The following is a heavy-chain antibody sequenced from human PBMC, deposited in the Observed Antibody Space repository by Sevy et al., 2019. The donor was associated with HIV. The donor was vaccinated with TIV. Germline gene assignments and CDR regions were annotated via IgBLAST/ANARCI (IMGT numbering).Heavy chain of an antibody. CDR1: GGSICTYY. CDR3: ARETDYYYYMDV. J-gene: IGHJ6*03. Sequence: SETLSLTCTVSGGSICTYYWSWIRQPPGKGLEWIGYVYYTGSANYNPSLKSRVTISVDTSKNQFSLKLSSVTAADTAVYYCARETDYYYYMDVWGRGTTVTVSS. V-gene: IGHV4-59*01. D-gene: IGHD2-21*02. CDR2: VYYTGSA.